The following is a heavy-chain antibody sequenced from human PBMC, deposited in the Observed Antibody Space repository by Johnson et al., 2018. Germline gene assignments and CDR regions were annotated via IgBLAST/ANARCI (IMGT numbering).Heavy chain of an antibody. Sequence: VRLGECGGGLVQPGRSLRLSCAASRFTFDDYAMHWVRQAPGKGLEWVSGISWNSGSIGYADSVKGRFTISRDNAKNALYLQMNSLRAEDTALYYCAKDTQNYYMDVWGKGTTVTVSS. V-gene: IGHV3-9*01. CDR2: ISWNSGSI. CDR3: AKDTQNYYMDV. CDR1: RFTFDDYA. J-gene: IGHJ6*03.